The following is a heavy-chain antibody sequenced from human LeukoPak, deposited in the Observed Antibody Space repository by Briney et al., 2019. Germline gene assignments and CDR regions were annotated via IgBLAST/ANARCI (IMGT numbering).Heavy chain of an antibody. J-gene: IGHJ4*02. V-gene: IGHV3-53*05. D-gene: IGHD6-19*01. Sequence: PGGSLRLSCVASGFTVSSYYMSWVRQAPGKGLEWVSVIYSAGNRYKAIAVKGRFTISRDTSENTPYLHMNSLRVEATAVYFCARGGTPGYSSGRIDYWGQGTLVTVSS. CDR1: GFTVSSYY. CDR2: IYSAGNR. CDR3: ARGGTPGYSSGRIDY.